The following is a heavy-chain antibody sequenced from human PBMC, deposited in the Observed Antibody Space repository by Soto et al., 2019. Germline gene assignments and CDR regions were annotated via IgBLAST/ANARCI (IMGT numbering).Heavy chain of an antibody. CDR3: ARSNLGYCISTSCYAGYYYGMDV. D-gene: IGHD2-2*01. Sequence: QVQLVESGGGVVQPGRSLRLSCAASGFTFSSYGMHWVRQAPGKGLEWVAVIWYDGSNKYYADSVKGRFTISRDNSKNTLYLQMNSLRAEDTAVYYCARSNLGYCISTSCYAGYYYGMDVWGQGTTVTVSS. CDR1: GFTFSSYG. CDR2: IWYDGSNK. J-gene: IGHJ6*02. V-gene: IGHV3-33*01.